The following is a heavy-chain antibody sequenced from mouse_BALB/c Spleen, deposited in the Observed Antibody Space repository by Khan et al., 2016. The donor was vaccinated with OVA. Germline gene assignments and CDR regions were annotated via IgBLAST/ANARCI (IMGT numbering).Heavy chain of an antibody. CDR2: ISYSGST. CDR3: ARRNSDGYAVDY. V-gene: IGHV3-2*02. J-gene: IGHJ4*01. Sequence: EVQLQESGPGLVKPSQSLSLTCTVTGYSITTNYAWDWIRQFPGNKLEWMGYISYSGSTSYNPSLKSRISITRDTSTNQFFLQLNSVTTEDTATYYCARRNSDGYAVDYWGQGTSVTVSS. CDR1: GYSITTNYA.